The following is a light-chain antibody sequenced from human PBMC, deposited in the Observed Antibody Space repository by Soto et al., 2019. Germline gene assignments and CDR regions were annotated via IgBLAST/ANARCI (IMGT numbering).Light chain of an antibody. Sequence: EIVLTQSPGTLSLSPGERATLSCRASQSFSSSYLAWYQQKPGQAPRLLVYGASSRAPGIPDRFSGSGSGTDFTLTISSPEPEDLAVYYCQHYGTALFTFGPGTKVD. V-gene: IGKV3-20*01. CDR1: QSFSSSY. CDR2: GAS. J-gene: IGKJ3*01. CDR3: QHYGTALFT.